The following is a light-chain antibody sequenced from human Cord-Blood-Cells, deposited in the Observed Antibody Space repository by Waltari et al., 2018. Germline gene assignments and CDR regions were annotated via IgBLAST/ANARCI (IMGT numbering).Light chain of an antibody. J-gene: IGKJ1*01. V-gene: IGKV1-6*01. CDR1: QGIRNY. Sequence: AIPPTQPPSSMSASVRETHTITCRASQGIRNYLGWYQQKPGKAPKLLIYAASSLQSGVPSRFSGSGSGTDFTLTISSLQPEDFATYYCLQDYNYPWTFGQGTKVEIK. CDR3: LQDYNYPWT. CDR2: AAS.